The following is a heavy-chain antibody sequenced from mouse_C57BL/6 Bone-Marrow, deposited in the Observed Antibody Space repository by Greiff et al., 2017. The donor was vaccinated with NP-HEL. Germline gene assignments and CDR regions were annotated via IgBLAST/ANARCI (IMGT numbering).Heavy chain of an antibody. D-gene: IGHD4-1*01. CDR1: GFTFSSYA. V-gene: IGHV5-4*03. Sequence: DVMLVESGGGLVKPGGSLKLSCAASGFTFSSYAMSWVRQTPEKRLEWVATISDGGSYTYYPDNVKGRFTISRDNAKNNLYLQMSHLKSEDTAMYYCAVTGVGLYAMDYWGQGISVTVSS. CDR2: ISDGGSYT. CDR3: AVTGVGLYAMDY. J-gene: IGHJ4*01.